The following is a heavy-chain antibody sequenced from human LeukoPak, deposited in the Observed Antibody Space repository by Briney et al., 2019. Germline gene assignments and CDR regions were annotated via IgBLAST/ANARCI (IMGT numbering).Heavy chain of an antibody. V-gene: IGHV1-46*01. Sequence: GGSLRLSCAASGFTFSTYPMHWVRQAPGQGLEWMGIINPSGGSTSYAQKFQGRVTMTRDTSTSTVYMELSSLRSEDTAVYYCARAQITGTTRFWFDPWGQGTLVTVSS. J-gene: IGHJ5*02. CDR2: INPSGGST. CDR1: GFTFSTYP. D-gene: IGHD1-20*01. CDR3: ARAQITGTTRFWFDP.